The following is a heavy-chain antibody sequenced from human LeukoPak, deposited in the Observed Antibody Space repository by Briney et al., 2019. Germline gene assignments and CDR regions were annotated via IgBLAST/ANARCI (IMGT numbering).Heavy chain of an antibody. CDR2: ISYDGSNK. CDR3: AGGGDYGDFNFDY. J-gene: IGHJ4*02. Sequence: PGGSLRLSCAASGFTFSSYAMHWVRQAPGKGLEWVAVISYDGSNKYYADSVKGRFTISRDNSKNTLYLQMNSLRAEDTAVYYCAGGGDYGDFNFDYWGQGTLVTVSS. CDR1: GFTFSSYA. V-gene: IGHV3-30-3*01. D-gene: IGHD4-17*01.